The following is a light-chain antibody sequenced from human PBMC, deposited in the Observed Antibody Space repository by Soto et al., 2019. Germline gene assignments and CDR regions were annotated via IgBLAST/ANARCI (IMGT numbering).Light chain of an antibody. CDR3: QQYDHLPRT. CDR1: QDISKY. V-gene: IGKV1-33*01. CDR2: DAS. J-gene: IGKJ4*01. Sequence: DMQMTQSPSSLSASVGDRVTITCQASQDISKYLNWYQQKPGKAPKLLIYDASNLEIGVPSRFSGSGSGTDFSFTISSLQPEDIATYYCQQYDHLPRTFGGGTKVEIK.